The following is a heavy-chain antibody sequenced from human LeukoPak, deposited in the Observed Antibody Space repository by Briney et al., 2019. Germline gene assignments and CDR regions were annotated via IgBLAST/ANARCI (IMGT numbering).Heavy chain of an antibody. V-gene: IGHV4-34*01. Sequence: SETESLTCAVYGGSFSGYYWSWIRQPPGKGLEWIGEINHSGSTNYNPSLKSRVTISVDTSKNQFSLKLSSVTAADTAVYYCARPPMRGYSYGGRFDYWGQGTLVTVSS. J-gene: IGHJ4*02. CDR2: INHSGST. CDR3: ARPPMRGYSYGGRFDY. D-gene: IGHD5-18*01. CDR1: GGSFSGYY.